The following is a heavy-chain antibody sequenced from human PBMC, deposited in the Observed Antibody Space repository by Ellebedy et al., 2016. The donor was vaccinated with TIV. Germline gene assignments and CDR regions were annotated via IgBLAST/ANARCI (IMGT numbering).Heavy chain of an antibody. CDR1: GFTFSNYA. J-gene: IGHJ5*02. D-gene: IGHD4-11*01. V-gene: IGHV3-23*01. CDR2: ISGSGGSA. Sequence: GGSLRLSXAASGFTFSNYAMSWVRQPPGKGLEWVSAISGSGGSAYYADSVKGRFTISRDNSKNTLYLQMNSLRAEDTAVYYCAKGPTTVTTLGYNWFDPWGQGTLVTVSS. CDR3: AKGPTTVTTLGYNWFDP.